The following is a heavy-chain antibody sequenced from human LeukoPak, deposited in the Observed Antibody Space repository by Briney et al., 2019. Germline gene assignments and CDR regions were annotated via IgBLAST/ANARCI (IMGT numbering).Heavy chain of an antibody. Sequence: PGGSLRLSCAASGFTFSSYAMHWVRQAPGKGLEWVAVISYDGSNKYYADSVEGRFTISRDNSKNTLYLQMNSLRAEDTAVYYCARAYDYGSGSYFYGMDVWGQGTTVTVSS. J-gene: IGHJ6*02. CDR1: GFTFSSYA. V-gene: IGHV3-30-3*01. D-gene: IGHD3-10*01. CDR3: ARAYDYGSGSYFYGMDV. CDR2: ISYDGSNK.